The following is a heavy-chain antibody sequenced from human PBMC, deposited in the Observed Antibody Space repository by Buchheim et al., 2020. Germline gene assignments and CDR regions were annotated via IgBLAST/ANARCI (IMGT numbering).Heavy chain of an antibody. D-gene: IGHD3-3*01. V-gene: IGHV4-39*01. CDR3: TKADYDFWSGYYGWFDP. CDR2: IYYSGST. CDR1: GGSISSSSYY. Sequence: QLQLQESGPGPVKPSETLSLTCTVSGGSISSSSYYWGWIRQPPGKGLEWIGSIYYSGSTYYNPSLKSRVTISVDTSKNQFSLKLSSVTAADTAVYYCTKADYDFWSGYYGWFDPWGQGTL. J-gene: IGHJ5*02.